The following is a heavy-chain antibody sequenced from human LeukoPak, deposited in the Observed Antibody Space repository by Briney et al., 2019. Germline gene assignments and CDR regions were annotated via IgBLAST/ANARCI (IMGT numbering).Heavy chain of an antibody. Sequence: ASVKVSCKASGYTFTSYGISWVRQAPGQGLEGMGWISAYNGNTNYAQKLQGRVTMTTDTSTSTAYMELRSLRSDDTAVYYCASGYSYFYYYGMDVWGQGTTVTVSS. CDR1: GYTFTSYG. V-gene: IGHV1-18*01. CDR3: ASGYSYFYYYGMDV. CDR2: ISAYNGNT. J-gene: IGHJ6*02. D-gene: IGHD5-18*01.